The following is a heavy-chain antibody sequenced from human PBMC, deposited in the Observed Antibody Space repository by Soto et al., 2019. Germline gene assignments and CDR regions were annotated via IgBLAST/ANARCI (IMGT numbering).Heavy chain of an antibody. CDR2: IYYSGST. J-gene: IGHJ4*02. CDR3: ARVPGIDPFFDY. CDR1: GGSISSGGYY. V-gene: IGHV4-31*03. D-gene: IGHD3-10*01. Sequence: SETLSLTCTVSGGSISSGGYYWSWIRQHPGKGLEWIGYIYYSGSTYYNPSLKSRVTISVDTSKNQFSLKLSSVTAADTAVYYCARVPGIDPFFDYWGQGTLVTVSS.